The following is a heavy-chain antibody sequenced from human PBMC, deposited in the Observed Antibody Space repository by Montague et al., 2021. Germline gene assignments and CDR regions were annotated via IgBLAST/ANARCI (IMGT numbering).Heavy chain of an antibody. CDR3: AGDWGAFDS. V-gene: IGHV4-59*01. D-gene: IGHD7-27*01. CDR2: IYYNGNT. Sequence: SETLSLTCTVSGGSISSYYWTWIRQSPGKGLEWIGEIYYNGNTKYNPSLKSRVTMSVDTSKNQFSLRLSSVTVADTAVYYCAGDWGAFDSWGQGTLVTVSS. CDR1: GGSISSYY. J-gene: IGHJ4*02.